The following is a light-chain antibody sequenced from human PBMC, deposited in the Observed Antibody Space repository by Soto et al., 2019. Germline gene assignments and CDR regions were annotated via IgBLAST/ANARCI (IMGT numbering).Light chain of an antibody. V-gene: IGKV2-28*01. J-gene: IGKJ1*01. CDR1: QSLLHSNGYNY. Sequence: DTVMTQSPLSLPVTPGKPASISCRSSQSLLHSNGYNYLDWYLQKPGQSPQLLIYLGSNRASGDPDRFTGSGSGTDFILKISRVEAEDVGVYYFMQSLHDPWTFGQGTKVEIK. CDR2: LGS. CDR3: MQSLHDPWT.